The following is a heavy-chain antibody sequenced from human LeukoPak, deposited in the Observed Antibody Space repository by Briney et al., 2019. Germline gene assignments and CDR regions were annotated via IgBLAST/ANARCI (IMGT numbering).Heavy chain of an antibody. V-gene: IGHV4-34*01. Sequence: SETLSLTCAVYGGSFSGYYWSWIRQPPGKGLEWIGEINHSGSTNYNPSLKSRVTISVDTSKNQFSLKLSSVTAAVTAVYYCARSDELTRTFDYWGQGTLVTVSS. D-gene: IGHD1-26*01. CDR2: INHSGST. CDR1: GGSFSGYY. J-gene: IGHJ4*02. CDR3: ARSDELTRTFDY.